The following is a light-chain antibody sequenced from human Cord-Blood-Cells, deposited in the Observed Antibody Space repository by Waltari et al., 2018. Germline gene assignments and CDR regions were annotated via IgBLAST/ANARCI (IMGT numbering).Light chain of an antibody. Sequence: QSALTQPASVSGSPGQSITISCTGTSSEVGGYHYVSWYQQHPGKAPKLMIYDVSNRPSGVSNRFSGSKSGNTASLTISVLQAEDEADYYCSSDTSSSTVVFGGGTKLTVL. CDR2: DVS. CDR3: SSDTSSSTVV. J-gene: IGLJ2*01. V-gene: IGLV2-14*01. CDR1: SSEVGGYHY.